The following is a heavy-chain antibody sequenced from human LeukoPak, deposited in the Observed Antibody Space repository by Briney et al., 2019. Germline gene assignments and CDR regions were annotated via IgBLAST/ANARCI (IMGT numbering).Heavy chain of an antibody. CDR2: IIPILGIA. CDR3: ARDSGSSSYFDY. Sequence: ASVKVSCKASGYTFTSYGISWVRQAPGQGLEWMGRIIPILGIANYAQKFQGRVTITADKSTSTAYMELSSLRSEDTAVYYCARDSGSSSYFDYWGQGTLVTVSS. D-gene: IGHD6-13*01. CDR1: GYTFTSYG. J-gene: IGHJ4*02. V-gene: IGHV1-69*04.